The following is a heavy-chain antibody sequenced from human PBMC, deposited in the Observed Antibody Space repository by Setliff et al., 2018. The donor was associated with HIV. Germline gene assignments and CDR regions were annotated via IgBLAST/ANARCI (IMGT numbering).Heavy chain of an antibody. CDR3: ARTVNDYGDYYFDY. CDR2: SYPSDGNT. D-gene: IGHD4-17*01. V-gene: IGHV1-46*01. CDR1: GYTFTSYY. J-gene: IGHJ4*02. Sequence: ASVKVSCKASGYTFTSYYLHWLRQAPGQGLEWMGISYPSDGNTKYSQNFQGRVTFSRDTSASTAYMELSSLRSEDTAVYYCARTVNDYGDYYFDYWGQGTLVTVSS.